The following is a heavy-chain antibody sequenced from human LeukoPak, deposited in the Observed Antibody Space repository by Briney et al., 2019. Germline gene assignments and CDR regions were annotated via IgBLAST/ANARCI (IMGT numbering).Heavy chain of an antibody. CDR1: GGSFSGYY. J-gene: IGHJ6*02. CDR2: INHSGST. V-gene: IGHV4-34*01. D-gene: IGHD2-2*01. Sequence: SETLSLTCAVYGGSFSGYYWSWIRRPPGKGLEWIGEINHSGSTNYNPSLKSRVTISVDTSKNQFSLKLSSVTAADTAVYYCARGETRYCSSTSCYHRGYYYYYYGMDVWGQGTTVTVSS. CDR3: ARGETRYCSSTSCYHRGYYYYYYGMDV.